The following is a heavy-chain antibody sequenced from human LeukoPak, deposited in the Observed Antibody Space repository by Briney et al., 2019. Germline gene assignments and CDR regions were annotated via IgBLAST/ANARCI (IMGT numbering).Heavy chain of an antibody. V-gene: IGHV3-7*01. CDR1: GFTFSNYW. CDR3: VRDGGVSGYDLLDY. CDR2: INQDGSEE. Sequence: GGSLRLSCAASGFTFSNYWMTWVRQAPGKGLEGVPNINQDGSEEHYMDSAKARFTISRDNAKNSLSLQMNSLRAEDTAVYYCVRDGGVSGYDLLDYWGQGTLVTVSS. J-gene: IGHJ4*02. D-gene: IGHD5-12*01.